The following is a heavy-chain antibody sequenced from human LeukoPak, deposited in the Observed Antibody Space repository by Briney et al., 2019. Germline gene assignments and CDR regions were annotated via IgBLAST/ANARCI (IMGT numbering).Heavy chain of an antibody. Sequence: SETLSLTCAVYGGSFSGYYWSWIRQPPGKGLEWIGEINHSGSTNYNPSLKSRVTISVDTSKNQFSLQLSSVTAADTAVYYCARGLPPAVGLLRYFDYWGQGTLVTVSS. CDR3: ARGLPPAVGLLRYFDY. CDR1: GGSFSGYY. V-gene: IGHV4-34*01. D-gene: IGHD2-2*01. J-gene: IGHJ4*02. CDR2: INHSGST.